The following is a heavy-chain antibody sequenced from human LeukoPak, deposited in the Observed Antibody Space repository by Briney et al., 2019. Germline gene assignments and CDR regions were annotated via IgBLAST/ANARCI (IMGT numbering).Heavy chain of an antibody. D-gene: IGHD6-13*01. Sequence: ASVKVSCKASGYTLTSYYMHWVRQAPGQGLEWMGLFNPNDGSTTYAQKFQGRITMTRDTSTSTVYMDLSSLRSEDTAVYYCAKEAGPLAPHYYHYYGMNVWGQGTTVTVSS. V-gene: IGHV1-46*01. CDR2: FNPNDGST. CDR3: AKEAGPLAPHYYHYYGMNV. J-gene: IGHJ6*02. CDR1: GYTLTSYY.